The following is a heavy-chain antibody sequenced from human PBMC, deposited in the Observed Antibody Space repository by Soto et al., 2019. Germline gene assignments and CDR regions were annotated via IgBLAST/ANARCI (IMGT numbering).Heavy chain of an antibody. CDR1: GFTFSSYA. CDR2: ISGSGGST. CDR3: AIASGYYDSSRYSSFDY. D-gene: IGHD3-22*01. V-gene: IGHV3-23*01. Sequence: GGSLRLSCAASGFTFSSYAMSWVRQAPGKGLEWVSAISGSGGSTYYADSVKGRFTISRDNSKNTLYLQMNSLRTEDPAVSYRAIASGYYDSSRYSSFDYWGQGTPVTVSS. J-gene: IGHJ4*02.